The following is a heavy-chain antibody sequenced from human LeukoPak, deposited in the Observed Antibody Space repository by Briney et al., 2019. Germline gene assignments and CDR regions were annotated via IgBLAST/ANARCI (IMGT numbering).Heavy chain of an antibody. D-gene: IGHD3-3*01. CDR1: GFTFSSYW. CDR2: IKQDGSGK. Sequence: GGSLRLSCAASGFTFSSYWMSWVRQAPGKGLECVANIKQDGSGKYYVDSVRGRFTISRDNAKNSLYLQMNSLRAEDTAVYYCASQSSGGFFEDYWGQGTLVTVSS. V-gene: IGHV3-7*01. CDR3: ASQSSGGFFEDY. J-gene: IGHJ4*02.